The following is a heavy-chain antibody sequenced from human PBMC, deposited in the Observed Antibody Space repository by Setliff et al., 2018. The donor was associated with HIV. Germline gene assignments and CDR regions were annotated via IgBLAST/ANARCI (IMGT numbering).Heavy chain of an antibody. CDR1: GFTFSDYW. V-gene: IGHV3-7*01. D-gene: IGHD5-12*01. CDR3: VGGFYAGY. Sequence: GGSLRLSCAASGFTFSDYWINWVRQAPGKGLEWVANINQDGSVEGYVDSVKGRFTISRDNAKSSLYLHKNSLRAEDMAVYYCVGGFYAGYWGQGTLVTVSS. CDR2: INQDGSVE. J-gene: IGHJ4*02.